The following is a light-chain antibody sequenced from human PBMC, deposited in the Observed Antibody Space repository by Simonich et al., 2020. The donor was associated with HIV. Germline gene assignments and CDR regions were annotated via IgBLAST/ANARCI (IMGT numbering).Light chain of an antibody. J-gene: IGKJ2*01. V-gene: IGKV3-15*01. Sequence: EIVMTQSPATLSVSPGERATLSCRARQSVSSNVAWYQQKPGQAPRLLIYGASTRATGIPARFSGSGSGTEFTLTISSLQSEDFAVYYCQQYNNWPPYTFGQGTKLEIK. CDR3: QQYNNWPPYT. CDR1: QSVSSN. CDR2: GAS.